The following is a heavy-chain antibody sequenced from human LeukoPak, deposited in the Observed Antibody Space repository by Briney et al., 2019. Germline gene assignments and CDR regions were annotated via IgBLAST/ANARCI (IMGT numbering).Heavy chain of an antibody. CDR1: GYTFTDYY. J-gene: IGHJ6*03. CDR2: LNPNSGGT. D-gene: IGHD3/OR15-3a*01. V-gene: IGHV1-2*02. CDR3: ARVNFWTGYFYSYMDV. Sequence: GASVEVSCKASGYTFTDYYMHWVGQAPGQGLEWMGWLNPNSGGTNYAQKFQGRVTMTRDTSISTAYMELTRLTSDDTAVYYCARVNFWTGYFYSYMDVWGEGTTVTVSS.